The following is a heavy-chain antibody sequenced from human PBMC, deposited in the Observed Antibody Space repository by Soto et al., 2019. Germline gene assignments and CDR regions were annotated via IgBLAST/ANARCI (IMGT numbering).Heavy chain of an antibody. CDR1: GGSISSYY. J-gene: IGHJ6*02. CDR2: IYYSGST. V-gene: IGHV4-59*01. Sequence: SETLSLTCTVSGGSISSYYWSWIRQPPGKGLEWIGYIYYSGSTNYNPSLKSRVTISVDTSKNQFSLKLSSVTAADTAVYYCAREAVVTTTSYYYYYGMDVWGQGTTVTV. D-gene: IGHD3-22*01. CDR3: AREAVVTTTSYYYYYGMDV.